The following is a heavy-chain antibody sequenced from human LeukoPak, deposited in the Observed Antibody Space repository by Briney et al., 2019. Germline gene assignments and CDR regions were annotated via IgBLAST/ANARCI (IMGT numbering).Heavy chain of an antibody. CDR2: ISSSGTSI. Sequence: PGGSLRLSCAASGFTFSDHYMSWIRQAPRKGLEWLSYISSSGTSIYYADSVKGRFTISRDNAKNSLYLQMDSLRAEDAAVYYCARDMYRLPQDWGQGTLVTVSS. CDR3: ARDMYRLPQD. J-gene: IGHJ4*02. V-gene: IGHV3-11*04. CDR1: GFTFSDHY. D-gene: IGHD2-2*01.